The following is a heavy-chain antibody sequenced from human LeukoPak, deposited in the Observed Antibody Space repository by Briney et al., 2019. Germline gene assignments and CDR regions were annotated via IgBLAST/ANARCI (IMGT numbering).Heavy chain of an antibody. V-gene: IGHV3-30-3*01. CDR2: ISYDGSNK. CDR1: GFTFSSYA. Sequence: GGSLRLSCAASGFTFSSYAMHWVRQAPGKGLEWVAVISYDGSNKYYADSVKGRFTISRDNSKNTLYLQMNSLRAEDTAVYYCARGGYSYGFDYWGQGTLVTVSS. CDR3: ARGGYSYGFDY. J-gene: IGHJ4*02. D-gene: IGHD5-18*01.